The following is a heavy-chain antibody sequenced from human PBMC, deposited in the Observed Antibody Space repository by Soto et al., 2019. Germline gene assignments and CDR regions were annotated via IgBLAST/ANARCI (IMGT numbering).Heavy chain of an antibody. CDR3: ARGLPYYDILTGFPYYYGMDV. V-gene: IGHV1-3*01. Sequence: ASVKVSCKASGYTFTSYAMHWVRQAPGQRLEWMGWINAGNGNTKYSQKFQGRVTITRDTSASTAYMELSSLRSEDTAVYYCARGLPYYDILTGFPYYYGMDVWGQGTTVTVSS. J-gene: IGHJ6*02. CDR1: GYTFTSYA. D-gene: IGHD3-9*01. CDR2: INAGNGNT.